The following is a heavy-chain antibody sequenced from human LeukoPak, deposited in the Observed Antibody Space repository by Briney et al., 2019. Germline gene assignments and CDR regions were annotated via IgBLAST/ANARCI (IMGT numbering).Heavy chain of an antibody. CDR1: GGSFSGYY. CDR2: VYYSGST. D-gene: IGHD3-22*01. J-gene: IGHJ4*02. CDR3: ARHADGSAFLVPFDY. Sequence: SETLSLTCAVYGGSFSGYYWDWIRQPPGKGLEWIGSVYYSGSTYYNPSLKSRLTISVDTSKNQFSLKLSSVTAADTAVYYCARHADGSAFLVPFDYWGQGSLVTVSS. V-gene: IGHV4-39*01.